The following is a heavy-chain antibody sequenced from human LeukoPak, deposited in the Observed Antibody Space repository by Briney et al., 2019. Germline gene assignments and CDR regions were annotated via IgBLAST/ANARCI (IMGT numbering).Heavy chain of an antibody. CDR1: GGSISSYY. CDR3: ARGPYYYDSSGYYPKAFP. V-gene: IGHV4-59*01. Sequence: SETLSLTCTVSGGSISSYYWSWIRQPPGKGLEWIGYIYYSGSTNYNPSLKSRVTISVDTSKNQFPLKLSSVTAADTAVYYCARGPYYYDSSGYYPKAFPWGQGTLVTVSS. J-gene: IGHJ5*02. D-gene: IGHD3-22*01. CDR2: IYYSGST.